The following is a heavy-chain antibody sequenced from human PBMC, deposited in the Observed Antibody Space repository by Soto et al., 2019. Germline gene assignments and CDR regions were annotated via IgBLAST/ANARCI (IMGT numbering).Heavy chain of an antibody. CDR2: IDPSDSYT. CDR1: GYSLTSYW. V-gene: IGHV5-10-1*01. Sequence: PXESLKISCKGSGYSLTSYWISWVRQIPGKGLEWMGRIDPSDSYTNYSPSFQGHVTISADRSISTAYLQWSSLKASDTAMYYCATLRRRYYYYGMDVWGQGTTVTVSS. CDR3: ATLRRRYYYYGMDV. J-gene: IGHJ6*02.